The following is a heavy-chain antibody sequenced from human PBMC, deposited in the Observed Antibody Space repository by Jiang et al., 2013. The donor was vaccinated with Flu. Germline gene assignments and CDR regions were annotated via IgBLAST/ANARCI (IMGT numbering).Heavy chain of an antibody. V-gene: IGHV4-30-4*01. CDR3: ARDPPSGDYAPGGFDV. CDR1: GTSISSGDYY. Sequence: GSGLVKPSQTLSLTCAVSGTSISSGDYYWSWIRQSPGKGLEWIGNIYYSGNTNFSPSLKSRVMMLIDMSKNQFSLKLASVTAADTAVYYCARDPPSGDYAPGGFDVWGQGAMVTVSS. J-gene: IGHJ3*01. CDR2: IYYSGNT. D-gene: IGHD4-17*01.